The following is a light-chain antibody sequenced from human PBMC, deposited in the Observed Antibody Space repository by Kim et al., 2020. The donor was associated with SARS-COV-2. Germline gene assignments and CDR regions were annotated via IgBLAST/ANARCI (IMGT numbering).Light chain of an antibody. CDR1: QSISTY. CDR3: QQTSNTPIT. Sequence: DIQMTQSPSSLSASVGDRVTVTCRASQSISTYLNWYQQKPGKAPNLLIYAASTLQSGVPSRFSGSGSGTDFTLTISSLQPEDFVTYYCQQTSNTPITFGQGTRLEIK. V-gene: IGKV1-39*01. J-gene: IGKJ5*01. CDR2: AAS.